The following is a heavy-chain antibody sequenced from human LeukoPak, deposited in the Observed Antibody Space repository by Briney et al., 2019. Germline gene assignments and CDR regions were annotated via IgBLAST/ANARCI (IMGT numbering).Heavy chain of an antibody. Sequence: GGSLRLSCAASGCTFSSDAMSWVRQRPGKGLEWVSVISGSGDKTYYADSVKGRFTISRDNSKNTLYLQMNSLRAEDTAVYFCAKDRSLNGGNSNGYFDYWGQGTLVTVSS. CDR2: ISGSGDKT. CDR1: GCTFSSDA. J-gene: IGHJ4*02. CDR3: AKDRSLNGGNSNGYFDY. V-gene: IGHV3-23*01. D-gene: IGHD4-23*01.